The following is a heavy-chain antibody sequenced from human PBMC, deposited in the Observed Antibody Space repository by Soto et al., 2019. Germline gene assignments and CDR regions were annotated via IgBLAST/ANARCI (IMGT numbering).Heavy chain of an antibody. CDR3: ARGIWVATTASYYFDY. CDR1: GDTVSKYA. CDR2: INAGNGHT. Sequence: XSVKVAFKASGDTVSKYAMHLLRQTLGQRPEWMGWINAGNGHTKYSQKFQDRFTITRDTSANTAYMDLRSLTSEHTAVYYCARGIWVATTASYYFDYWGQGTQVTV. D-gene: IGHD5-12*01. J-gene: IGHJ4*02. V-gene: IGHV1-3*01.